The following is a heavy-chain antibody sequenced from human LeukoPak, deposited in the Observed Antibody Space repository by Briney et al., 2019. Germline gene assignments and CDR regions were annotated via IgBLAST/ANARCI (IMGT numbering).Heavy chain of an antibody. V-gene: IGHV4-39*01. CDR3: ARTRNDSSGYYYVLDAFDI. CDR2: IYYSGST. D-gene: IGHD3-22*01. J-gene: IGHJ3*02. CDR1: GGSISSSSYY. Sequence: PTETLSLTCTVSGGSISSSSYYWGWIRQPPGKGLEWIGSIYYSGSTYYNPSLKSRVTISVDTSKNQFSLKLSSVTAADTAVYYCARTRNDSSGYYYVLDAFDIWGQGTMVTVSS.